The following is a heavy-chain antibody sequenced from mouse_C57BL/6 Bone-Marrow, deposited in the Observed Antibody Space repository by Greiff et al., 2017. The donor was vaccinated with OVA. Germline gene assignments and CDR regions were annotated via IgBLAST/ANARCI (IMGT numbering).Heavy chain of an antibody. D-gene: IGHD1-1*01. Sequence: VQVVESGAELVKPGASVKLSCKASGYTFTNYWMHWVKQRPGRGLEWIGRIDPNSGGTKYNEKFKSKATLTVDKPSSTAYMQLSSLTSEDSAVYYCARYYYGSGYFDYWGQGTTLTVSS. CDR3: ARYYYGSGYFDY. V-gene: IGHV1-72*01. CDR1: GYTFTNYW. J-gene: IGHJ2*01. CDR2: IDPNSGGT.